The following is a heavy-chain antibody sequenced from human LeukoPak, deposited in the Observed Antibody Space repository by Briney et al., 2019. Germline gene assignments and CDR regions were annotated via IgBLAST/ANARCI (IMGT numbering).Heavy chain of an antibody. Sequence: GGSLRLSCAGSGLTFSRYGMTWVRQAPGKGLEWVSAITGSGGGTYYAHSVKDRFTISRDNSKNTLFLQMNNLRAEDTAIYYCAKDPNGDYLGAFDSWGQGTLVTVSS. CDR1: GLTFSRYG. D-gene: IGHD4-17*01. CDR3: AKDPNGDYLGAFDS. CDR2: ITGSGGGT. V-gene: IGHV3-23*01. J-gene: IGHJ4*02.